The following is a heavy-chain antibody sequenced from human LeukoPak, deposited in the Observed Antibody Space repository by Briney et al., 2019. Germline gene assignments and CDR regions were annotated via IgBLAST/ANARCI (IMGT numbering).Heavy chain of an antibody. Sequence: NPSETLSLTCAVYGGSFSGYYWSWIRRPPGKGLEWIGEINHSGSTNYNPSLKSRVTISVDTSKNQFSLKLSSVTAADTAVYYCARFGWNMGYWGQGTLVTVSS. V-gene: IGHV4-34*01. CDR3: ARFGWNMGY. CDR1: GGSFSGYY. J-gene: IGHJ4*02. CDR2: INHSGST. D-gene: IGHD1/OR15-1a*01.